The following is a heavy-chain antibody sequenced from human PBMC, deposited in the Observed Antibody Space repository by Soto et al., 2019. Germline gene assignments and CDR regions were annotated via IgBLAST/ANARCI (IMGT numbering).Heavy chain of an antibody. J-gene: IGHJ6*02. Sequence: LSLTCTVSGGSISSGDYYWSWIRQPPGKGLEWIGYIYYSGSTYYNPSLKSRVTISVDTSKNQFSLKLSSVTAADTAVYYCARWLGYCSSTSCYGGTDVWGQGTTVTVSS. D-gene: IGHD2-2*01. CDR3: ARWLGYCSSTSCYGGTDV. V-gene: IGHV4-30-4*01. CDR1: GGSISSGDYY. CDR2: IYYSGST.